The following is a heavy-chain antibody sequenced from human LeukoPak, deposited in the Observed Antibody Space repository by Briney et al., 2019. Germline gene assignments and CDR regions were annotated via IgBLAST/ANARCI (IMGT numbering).Heavy chain of an antibody. CDR2: ISSSGYYI. J-gene: IGHJ4*02. CDR1: GFTFSSCS. Sequence: PGGSLRLSCAVSGFTFSSCSMNWVRQSPGKGLEWVSSISSSGYYIYYADSVKGRFTISRDNAKNSLSLQMNGLRAEDTAVYYCARARGMDDYGDFRIKWGQGTLVTVSS. D-gene: IGHD4-17*01. CDR3: ARARGMDDYGDFRIK. V-gene: IGHV3-21*01.